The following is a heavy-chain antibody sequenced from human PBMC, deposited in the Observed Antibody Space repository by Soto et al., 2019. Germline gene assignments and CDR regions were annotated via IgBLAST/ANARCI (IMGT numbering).Heavy chain of an antibody. D-gene: IGHD3-16*01. CDR3: ARGNPFNYAGFDV. Sequence: DLEQSGAEVKRPGASVKVSCKASGYTFCDFDINWLRQASGQGPEWMGWMNAKSGDTFFAQRFQGKFNMTWDTSLSTAYMEVGSLTSDDTAIYYCARGNPFNYAGFDVWGQGTTVAVSS. V-gene: IGHV1-8*01. CDR2: MNAKSGDT. CDR1: GYTFCDFD. J-gene: IGHJ6*02.